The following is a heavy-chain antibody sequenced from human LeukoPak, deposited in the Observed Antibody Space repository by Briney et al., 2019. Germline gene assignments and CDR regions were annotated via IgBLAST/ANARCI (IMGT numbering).Heavy chain of an antibody. CDR3: ARGPAAPRPMNEIDY. J-gene: IGHJ4*02. CDR1: GGSFSGYY. CDR2: INHSGST. V-gene: IGHV4-34*01. D-gene: IGHD6-13*01. Sequence: SETLSLTCAVYGGSFSGYYWSWIRQPPGRGLEWIGEINHSGSTNYNPSLKSRVTISVDTSKNQFSLKLSSVTAADTAVYYCARGPAAPRPMNEIDYWGQGTLVTVSS.